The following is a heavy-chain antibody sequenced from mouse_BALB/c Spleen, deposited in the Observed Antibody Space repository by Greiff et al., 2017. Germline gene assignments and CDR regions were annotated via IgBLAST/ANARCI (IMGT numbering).Heavy chain of an antibody. J-gene: IGHJ4*01. CDR1: GFTFTDYY. CDR2: IRNKANGYTT. D-gene: IGHD1-2*01. CDR3: ARDIHYGYVRDY. Sequence: EVKLMESGGGLVQPGGSLRLSCATSGFTFTDYYMSWVRQPPGKALEWLGFIRNKANGYTTEYSASVKGRFTISRDNSQSILYLQMNTLRAEDSATYDCARDIHYGYVRDYWGQGTSVTVSA. V-gene: IGHV7-3*02.